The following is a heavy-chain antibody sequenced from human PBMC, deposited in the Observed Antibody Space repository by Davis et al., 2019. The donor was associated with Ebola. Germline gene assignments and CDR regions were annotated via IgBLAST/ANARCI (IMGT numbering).Heavy chain of an antibody. CDR3: ARAEFTRYCSGGSCYSFDY. Sequence: ASVKVSCKASGYTFTSYGISWVRQAPGQGLEWMGWISAYNGNTNYAQKLQGRVTMTTDTSTSTAYMELRSLRSDDTAVYYYARAEFTRYCSGGSCYSFDYWGQGTLVTVSS. V-gene: IGHV1-18*04. D-gene: IGHD2-15*01. CDR1: GYTFTSYG. CDR2: ISAYNGNT. J-gene: IGHJ4*02.